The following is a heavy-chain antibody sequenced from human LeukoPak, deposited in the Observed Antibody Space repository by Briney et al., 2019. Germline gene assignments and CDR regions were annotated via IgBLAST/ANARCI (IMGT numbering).Heavy chain of an antibody. CDR3: ARTWIQLFTPDFDL. J-gene: IGHJ4*02. CDR1: GYTFSSHY. V-gene: IGHV1-46*01. CDR2: INPSGGST. D-gene: IGHD5-18*01. Sequence: ASVKVSCKASGYTFSSHYMHWVRQAPEQGLEWMGIINPSGGSTSYAQKFQGRVTMTRDTSTSTVYMEVSSLRSDDTAIYYCARTWIQLFTPDFDLWGQGTLVTVSS.